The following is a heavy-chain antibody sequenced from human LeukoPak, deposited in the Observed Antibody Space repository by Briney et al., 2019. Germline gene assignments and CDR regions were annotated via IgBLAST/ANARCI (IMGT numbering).Heavy chain of an antibody. D-gene: IGHD1-26*01. CDR1: GFTFSTYP. CDR2: IGSGGTT. J-gene: IGHJ3*02. CDR3: AIRGSPNAFDM. V-gene: IGHV3-23*01. Sequence: GGSLRLSCAASGFTFSTYPMSWVRQAPGKGLEWVSAIGSGGTTYYSDSVKGRFTISRDNSKNTLYLQMNGLSAEDTAVYYCAIRGSPNAFDMWGQGTMVAVSS.